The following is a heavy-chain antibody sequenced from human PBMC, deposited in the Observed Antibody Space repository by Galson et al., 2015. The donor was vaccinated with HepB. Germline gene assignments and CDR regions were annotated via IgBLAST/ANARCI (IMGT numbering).Heavy chain of an antibody. CDR2: ISGSGGST. V-gene: IGHV3-23*01. Sequence: SLRLSCAASGFTFSSYAMSWVRQAPGKGLEWVSAISGSGGSTYYADSVKGRFTISRDNSKNTLYPQMNSLRAEDTAVYYCAKLVLSYYDSSGYYPDDAFDIWGQGTMVTVSS. CDR1: GFTFSSYA. J-gene: IGHJ3*02. CDR3: AKLVLSYYDSSGYYPDDAFDI. D-gene: IGHD3-22*01.